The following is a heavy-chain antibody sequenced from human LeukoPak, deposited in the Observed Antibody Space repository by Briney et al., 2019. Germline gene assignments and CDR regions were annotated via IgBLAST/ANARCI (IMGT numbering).Heavy chain of an antibody. CDR1: GYSFTTYG. Sequence: ASVKVSCKASGYSFTTYGINWVRQAPGQGLDWLGWISVYNGNTKYPQKFQGRVTVTTDTSTSTAYMELRSLRSDDTAVYYCARDSVAVRPGWFDPWGQGTLVIVSS. CDR3: ARDSVAVRPGWFDP. D-gene: IGHD6-6*01. J-gene: IGHJ5*02. V-gene: IGHV1-18*01. CDR2: ISVYNGNT.